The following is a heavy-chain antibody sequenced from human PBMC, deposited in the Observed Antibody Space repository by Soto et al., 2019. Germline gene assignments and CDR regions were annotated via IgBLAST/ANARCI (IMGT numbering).Heavy chain of an antibody. CDR1: GGSFSGYS. CDR2: INHSGST. CDR3: ARGRVDFWSGTGGYGMDV. J-gene: IGHJ6*02. Sequence: PETLSLTCAVYGGSFSGYSWSWIRQPPGKGLEWIGEINHSGSTNYNPSLKSRVTISVDTSKNQFSLKLSSVTAADTAVYYCARGRVDFWSGTGGYGMDVWGQGTTVTVSS. D-gene: IGHD3-3*01. V-gene: IGHV4-34*01.